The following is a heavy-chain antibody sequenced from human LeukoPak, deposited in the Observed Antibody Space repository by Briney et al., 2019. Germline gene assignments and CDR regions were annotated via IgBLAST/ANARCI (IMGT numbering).Heavy chain of an antibody. CDR2: ITADGGT. Sequence: GGSLRLSCAASGLTFSNYAMTWVRQAPGKGLEWVSSITADGGTSYTDSVKGRFTVYRDNSKNTLYLQMNSLRAGDTALYYCAKDPNGDYVGAFDSWGQGTMVTVSS. D-gene: IGHD4-17*01. J-gene: IGHJ3*01. CDR3: AKDPNGDYVGAFDS. V-gene: IGHV3-23*01. CDR1: GLTFSNYA.